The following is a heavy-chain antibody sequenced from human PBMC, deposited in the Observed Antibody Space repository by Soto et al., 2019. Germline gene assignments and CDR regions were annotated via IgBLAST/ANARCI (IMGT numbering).Heavy chain of an antibody. J-gene: IGHJ6*02. CDR2: ISSSGSTI. CDR1: GFTFSDYY. V-gene: IGHV3-11*01. CDR3: ARLPPPSLYYYGMDV. Sequence: GGSLRVSCAASGFTFSDYYMSWGRQAPGKGLEWVSYISSSGSTIYYADSVKGRFTISRDNAKNSLYLQMNSLRAEDTAVYFCARLPPPSLYYYGMDVWGQGTTVTVSS.